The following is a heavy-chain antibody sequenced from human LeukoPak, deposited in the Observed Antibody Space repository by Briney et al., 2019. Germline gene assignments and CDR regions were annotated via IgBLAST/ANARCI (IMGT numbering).Heavy chain of an antibody. Sequence: GGSLRLSCVASGITFSRHWMKWVRQAPGKGLEWVANIKQDGSEKFYVDSVKGRFTISRDNAKNSLYLQMTSLRPEDTALYYCAAYYYETNDYYYIHPVAFDYWGQGTLVTVSS. CDR2: IKQDGSEK. V-gene: IGHV3-7*01. D-gene: IGHD3-22*01. CDR1: GITFSRHW. J-gene: IGHJ4*02. CDR3: AAYYYETNDYYYIHPVAFDY.